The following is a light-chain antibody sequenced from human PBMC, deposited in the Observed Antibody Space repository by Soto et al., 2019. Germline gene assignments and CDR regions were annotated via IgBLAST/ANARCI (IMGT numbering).Light chain of an antibody. CDR3: AAWDDSLSVWV. V-gene: IGLV1-47*02. CDR1: SSNIGSNY. J-gene: IGLJ3*02. Sequence: QSVLTQLPSASGTPGQRVTISCSGSSSNIGSNYVYWYQQLPGTAPKLLIYSNNQRPSGVPDRFSGSKSGTSASLAISGLRSEDEADYYCAAWDDSLSVWVFGGGTKLTVL. CDR2: SNN.